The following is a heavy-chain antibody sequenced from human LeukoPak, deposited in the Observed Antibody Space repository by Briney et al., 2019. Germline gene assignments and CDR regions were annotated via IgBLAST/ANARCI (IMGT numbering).Heavy chain of an antibody. D-gene: IGHD3-3*01. V-gene: IGHV3-23*01. CDR3: ARGYYDFWSGYYSNWFDP. CDR2: ISSSGSGGNT. J-gene: IGHJ5*02. CDR1: GVTLSSYA. Sequence: PGGPLRLSCAASGVTLSSYAMSWARQAPGKGLEWVSGISSSGSGGNTYYADSVNGRFTISRDSSKNTLFLHMNTLRAEDTAVYYCARGYYDFWSGYYSNWFDPWGQGTLVTVSS.